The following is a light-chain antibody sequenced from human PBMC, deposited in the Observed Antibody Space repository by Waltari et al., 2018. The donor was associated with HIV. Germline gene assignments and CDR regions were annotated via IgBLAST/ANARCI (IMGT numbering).Light chain of an antibody. CDR2: WAS. Sequence: DIVMTQSPDSLAVSLGERATINCKSSQSVLYSSNSKNYLAWYQQKPGQRPKLLIYWASTRESGVPDRFRGSGSGTDFTLTISSLQAEDVAVYYCQQYYSTPFTFGPGTKVDIK. J-gene: IGKJ3*01. V-gene: IGKV4-1*01. CDR1: QSVLYSSNSKNY. CDR3: QQYYSTPFT.